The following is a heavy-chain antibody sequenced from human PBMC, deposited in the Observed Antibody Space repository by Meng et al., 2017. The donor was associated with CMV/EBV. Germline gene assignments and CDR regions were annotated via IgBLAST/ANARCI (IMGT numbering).Heavy chain of an antibody. CDR1: GFTFSSYS. CDR2: ISSSSSYI. D-gene: IGHD2-2*02. V-gene: IGHV3-21*01. Sequence: GGSRLSCAASGFTFSSYSMNWVRQAPGKGLEWVSSISSSSSYIYYADSVKGRFTISRDNAKNSLYLQMNSLRAEDTAVYYCARRDCSSTSCYNSYYYYGMDVWGQGTTVTVSS. J-gene: IGHJ6*02. CDR3: ARRDCSSTSCYNSYYYYGMDV.